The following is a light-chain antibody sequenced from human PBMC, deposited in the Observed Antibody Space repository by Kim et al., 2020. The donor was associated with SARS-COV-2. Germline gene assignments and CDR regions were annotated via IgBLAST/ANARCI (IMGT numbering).Light chain of an antibody. V-gene: IGKV2-28*01. Sequence: PASISGRSSQSLLHSNGYNYLDWYLQKPGQSPQLLIYLGSNRASGVPDRFSGSGSGTDFTLKISRVEAEDVGFYYCMQALQILTFGGGTKVDIK. CDR3: MQALQILT. CDR2: LGS. J-gene: IGKJ4*01. CDR1: QSLLHSNGYNY.